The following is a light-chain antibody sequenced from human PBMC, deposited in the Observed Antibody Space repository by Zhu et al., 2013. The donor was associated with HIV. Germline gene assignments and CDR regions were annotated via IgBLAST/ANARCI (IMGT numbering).Light chain of an antibody. CDR1: QSVSSNY. CDR2: GAS. V-gene: IGKV3-20*01. J-gene: IGKJ4*01. CDR3: QQYGDSPVT. Sequence: EIVLTQSPGTLSLSPGERATLSCRASQSVSSNYLAWYQHKPGQAPRLLIYGASSRATGIPDRFSGSGSGTDFTLTISRLEPEDFAVYYCQQYGDSPVTFGGGAKVEIK.